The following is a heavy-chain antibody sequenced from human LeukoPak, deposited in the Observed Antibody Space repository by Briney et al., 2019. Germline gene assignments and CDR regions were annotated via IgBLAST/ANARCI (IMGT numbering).Heavy chain of an antibody. CDR2: SRNKANSYTT. CDR3: ARAYTSGWFSPGY. Sequence: GGSLRLSCAASGFTFSSYAMSWVRQAPGKGLEWVGRSRNKANSYTTDYAASVKGRFSISRDDSKNSLYLQMNSLKIEDTAVYYCARAYTSGWFSPGYWGQGTLVTVSS. J-gene: IGHJ4*02. CDR1: GFTFSSYA. D-gene: IGHD6-19*01. V-gene: IGHV3-72*01.